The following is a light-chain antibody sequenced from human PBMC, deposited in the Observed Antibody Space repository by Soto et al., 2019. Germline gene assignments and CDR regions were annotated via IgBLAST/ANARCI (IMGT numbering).Light chain of an antibody. Sequence: EIVLTQSPGTLSLSPGDRATLSCRASQRVSSNYLAWYQQRPGQAPRLLIYGASSRATGITDRFSGSGSGTDFTLTINILEPEDFAVYYCQQYGSSLYTFGQGTKVEIK. CDR2: GAS. CDR1: QRVSSNY. J-gene: IGKJ2*01. V-gene: IGKV3-20*01. CDR3: QQYGSSLYT.